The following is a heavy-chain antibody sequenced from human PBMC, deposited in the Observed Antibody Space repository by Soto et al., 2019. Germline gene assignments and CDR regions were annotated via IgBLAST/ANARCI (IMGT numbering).Heavy chain of an antibody. CDR3: AAELGFGKLSVV. V-gene: IGHV1-69*01. J-gene: IGHJ6*02. D-gene: IGHD3-10*01. CDR2: IIPLFGTT. CDR1: GDTFKNCV. Sequence: QVQVVQSGVEVRRPGSSGKVSCKASGDTFKNCVISWVRQAPGQGLEWMGGIIPLFGTTDFAQRFQGRLTITTDESTTTAYMELSRLRSEDTATYYCAAELGFGKLSVVWGQGTTVIVSS.